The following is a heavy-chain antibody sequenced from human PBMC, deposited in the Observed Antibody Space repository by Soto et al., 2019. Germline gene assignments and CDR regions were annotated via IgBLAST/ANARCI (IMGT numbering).Heavy chain of an antibody. V-gene: IGHV4-39*01. CDR3: ARHIYGMDV. J-gene: IGHJ6*02. CDR1: GGSISSSNYY. CDR2: IYYSGST. Sequence: SETLSLTCTVSGGSISSSNYYWGWIRQPPGKGLEWIGCIYYSGSTYHNPSLKSRVTISVDTSKNQFSLKLSSVTAADTAVYYCARHIYGMDVWGQGTTVTVSS.